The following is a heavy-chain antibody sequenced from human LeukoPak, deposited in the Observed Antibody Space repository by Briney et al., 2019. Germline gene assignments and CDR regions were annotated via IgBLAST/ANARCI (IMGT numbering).Heavy chain of an antibody. D-gene: IGHD5-18*01. V-gene: IGHV4-31*03. Sequence: PSETLSHTCPVSGGSHSTGGYYWTWTRQHPGEGLVWLGYIDNSGTTYYNPSLESRVTISGDTSKNQFSLKLNSVTAADTAVYYCARTAGWSYGFDYWGQGTLVTVSS. CDR1: GGSHSTGGYY. J-gene: IGHJ4*02. CDR2: IDNSGTT. CDR3: ARTAGWSYGFDY.